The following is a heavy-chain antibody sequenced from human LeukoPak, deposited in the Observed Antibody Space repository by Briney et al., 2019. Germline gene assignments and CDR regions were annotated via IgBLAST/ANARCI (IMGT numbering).Heavy chain of an antibody. CDR3: ARNNGMDV. J-gene: IGHJ6*02. CDR2: VNRDGSET. Sequence: SLRLSCAASGFIVSNNFMSWVRQVPGRGPEWVANVNRDGSETYYLDSVKGRFTISKDNAKNSLYLQMNSLRAEDTALYHCARNNGMDVWGQGTTVIASS. CDR1: GFIVSNNF. V-gene: IGHV3-7*03.